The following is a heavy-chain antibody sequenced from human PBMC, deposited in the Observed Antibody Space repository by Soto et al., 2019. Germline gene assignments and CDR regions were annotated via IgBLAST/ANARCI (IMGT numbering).Heavy chain of an antibody. CDR2: IYYSGST. D-gene: IGHD4-17*01. Sequence: QLQLQESGPGLVKPSETLSLTCTVSGGSISSSSYYWGWIRQPPGKGLEWIGSIYYSGSTYYNPSLKSRVTISVDTSKNQFSLKLSSVTAADTAVYYCARQANGALGAFDIWGQGTMVTVSS. V-gene: IGHV4-39*01. CDR3: ARQANGALGAFDI. CDR1: GGSISSSSYY. J-gene: IGHJ3*02.